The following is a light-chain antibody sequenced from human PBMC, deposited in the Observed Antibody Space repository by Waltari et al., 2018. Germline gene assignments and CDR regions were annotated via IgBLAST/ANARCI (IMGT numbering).Light chain of an antibody. CDR1: QSVGTY. CDR3: QQRSSWTPHT. Sequence: EIVLTQSPATLSLSPGETATLSYRASQSVGTYLAWYQQKPGQPPRLLIYDASNRATGIPDRFRGSGSGTDFTLTISSLEPEDFALYYCQQRSSWTPHTFGQGARLEIK. CDR2: DAS. V-gene: IGKV3-11*01. J-gene: IGKJ2*01.